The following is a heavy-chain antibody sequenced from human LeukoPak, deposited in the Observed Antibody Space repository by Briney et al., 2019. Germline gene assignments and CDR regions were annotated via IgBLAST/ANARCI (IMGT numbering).Heavy chain of an antibody. V-gene: IGHV1-18*01. J-gene: IGHJ4*02. D-gene: IGHD3-9*01. CDR2: ISGLNGNT. CDR1: GYTFSNYG. Sequence: ASVKVSRKASGYTFSNYGINWVRQAPGQGLEWMGWISGLNGNTNYAQKFQGRVTLTTDTSTKTTYMELRSLRSDDTAVYYCARGRYDILTGPETFDYWGQGTPVTVSS. CDR3: ARGRYDILTGPETFDY.